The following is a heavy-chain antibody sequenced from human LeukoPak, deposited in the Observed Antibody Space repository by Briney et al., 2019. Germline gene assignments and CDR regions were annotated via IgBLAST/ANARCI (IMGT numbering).Heavy chain of an antibody. CDR3: ARAGRTRITIFGFDP. CDR1: GGSISSGSYY. Sequence: SQTLSLTCTVSGGSISSGSYYWSWIRQPAGKGLEWIGRIYTSGSTNYNPSLKSRVTISVDTSKNQFSLKLSSVPAADTAVYYCARAGRTRITIFGFDPWGQGTLVTVSS. J-gene: IGHJ5*02. CDR2: IYTSGST. D-gene: IGHD3-3*01. V-gene: IGHV4-61*02.